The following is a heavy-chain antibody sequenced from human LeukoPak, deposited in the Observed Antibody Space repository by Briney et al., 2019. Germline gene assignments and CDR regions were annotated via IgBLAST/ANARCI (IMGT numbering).Heavy chain of an antibody. CDR2: TYYRSKWYN. J-gene: IGHJ5*02. CDR3: ARDPGCCGWYRENWFDP. V-gene: IGHV6-1*01. CDR1: GDRVSSNSAA. Sequence: SQTLSLTCAISGDRVSSNSAAWNWIRQSPSRGLEWLGRTYYRSKWYNDYAVSVKSRITINPDTSKNQFSLQLNSVTPEDTAVYYCARDPGCCGWYRENWFDPWGQGTLVTVSS. D-gene: IGHD6-19*01.